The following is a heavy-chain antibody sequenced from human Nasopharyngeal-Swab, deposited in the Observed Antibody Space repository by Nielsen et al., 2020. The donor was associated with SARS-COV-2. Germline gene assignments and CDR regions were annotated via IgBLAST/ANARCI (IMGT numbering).Heavy chain of an antibody. CDR2: INHGGGT. J-gene: IGHJ4*02. Sequence: SETLSLTCAVYAGSFSGYYWSWIRQSPGKGLEWVGEINHGGGTNYNPSLKSRVTISIDTSKNQFSLKLSSVTAADTAVYYCARGHRSISMIVVVIATAHFYFDSWGRGTLVTVTS. V-gene: IGHV4-34*01. CDR1: AGSFSGYY. D-gene: IGHD3-22*01. CDR3: ARGHRSISMIVVVIATAHFYFDS.